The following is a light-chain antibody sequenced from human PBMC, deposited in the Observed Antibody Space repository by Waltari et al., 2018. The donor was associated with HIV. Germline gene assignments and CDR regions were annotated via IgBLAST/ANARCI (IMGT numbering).Light chain of an antibody. CDR3: AAYAGNNIVI. Sequence: QSVLTRPPSASGSPGQSVTVSCTGTSSDIGYFNYVSWYQQHPGKAPKLLIYDVNKRPSGVPDRVPASKSGATASLTVSGLLAEDEADYYCAAYAGNNIVIFGGGTKVTV. V-gene: IGLV2-8*01. J-gene: IGLJ2*01. CDR1: SSDIGYFNY. CDR2: DVN.